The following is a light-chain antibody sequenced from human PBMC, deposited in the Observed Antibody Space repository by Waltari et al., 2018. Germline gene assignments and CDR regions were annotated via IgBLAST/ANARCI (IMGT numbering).Light chain of an antibody. CDR2: WAS. V-gene: IGKV4-1*01. J-gene: IGKJ1*01. CDR1: QSVLSSSNNKNY. Sequence: DIVMTQSPDSLPVSLGERATIHCKSSQSVLSSSNNKNYLAWYQQKPGQPPKLLIYWASTRESGVPDRFSGSGSGTDFTLTISSLQAEDVAVYYCQQYLSTPPTFGQGTKVEIK. CDR3: QQYLSTPPT.